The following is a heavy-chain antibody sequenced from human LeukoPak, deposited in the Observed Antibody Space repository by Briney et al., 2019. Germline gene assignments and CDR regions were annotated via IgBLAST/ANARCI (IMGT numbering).Heavy chain of an antibody. J-gene: IGHJ4*02. CDR2: LSSSGSAF. CDR1: GFTFRSYE. V-gene: IGHV3-48*03. Sequence: GGSLTLSCEDSGFTFRSYEMNWVRQAPGKGLEWIAYLSSSGSAFSYADSVKGRFTIARDNAKNSVYLEMNSLRGEDTAVYYCASWRWLQLYYFDHWGQGTLVTVSS. CDR3: ASWRWLQLYYFDH. D-gene: IGHD5-24*01.